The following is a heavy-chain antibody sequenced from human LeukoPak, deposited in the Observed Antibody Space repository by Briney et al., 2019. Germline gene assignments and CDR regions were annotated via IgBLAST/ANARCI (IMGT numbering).Heavy chain of an antibody. J-gene: IGHJ5*01. CDR1: GDSVSTNSAA. V-gene: IGHV6-1*01. CDR2: TYYRSKWSH. D-gene: IGHD2-21*02. Sequence: SQTLSVTCAISGDSVSTNSAAWNWIRQSPSRGLEWLGRTYYRSKWSHDYAPSVQSRITINPDTSKNQFSLHLNSLTPEDTAVYYCARGNRDFDSWGQGTLVTVSS. CDR3: ARGNRDFDS.